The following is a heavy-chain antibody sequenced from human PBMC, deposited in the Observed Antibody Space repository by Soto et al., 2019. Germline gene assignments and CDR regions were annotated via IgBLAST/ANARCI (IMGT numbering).Heavy chain of an antibody. D-gene: IGHD3-3*02. CDR2: IFYLGSS. CDR1: GDSIISSDFY. V-gene: IGHV4-39*01. CDR3: ARHSLALRKNNWFDP. Sequence: SETLSLTCTVSGDSIISSDFYWGWVRQPPGKGLEWIGSIFYLGSSYYNPSLKSRVTMSVDTSKNQFSLRLRSVTAADTALYFCARHSLALRKNNWFDPWVQGIMVTVSS. J-gene: IGHJ5*02.